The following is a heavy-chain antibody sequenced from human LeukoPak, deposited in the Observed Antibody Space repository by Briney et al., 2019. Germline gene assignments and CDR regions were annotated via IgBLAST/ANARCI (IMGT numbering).Heavy chain of an antibody. Sequence: GASVKVSCKASGYTFTGYYMHWVRQAPGQGLEWMGRINPSSGGTNYAQKFQGRVTMTRDTSISTAYMELSRLRSDDTAVYYCARDRSRLKYGDYDYWGQGTLVTVSS. CDR3: ARDRSRLKYGDYDY. CDR2: INPSSGGT. D-gene: IGHD4-17*01. J-gene: IGHJ4*02. CDR1: GYTFTGYY. V-gene: IGHV1-2*06.